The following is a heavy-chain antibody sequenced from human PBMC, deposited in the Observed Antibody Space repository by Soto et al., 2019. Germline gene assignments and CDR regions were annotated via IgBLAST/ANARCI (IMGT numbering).Heavy chain of an antibody. Sequence: SGGSLRLSCAASGFTVSSNYMSWVRQAPGKGLEWVSVIYSGGSTYYADSVKGRFTISRDNSKNTLYLQMNSLRAEDTAVYYCARDLDSSSSDAFDIWGQGTMVTVSS. V-gene: IGHV3-66*01. CDR2: IYSGGST. CDR3: ARDLDSSSSDAFDI. CDR1: GFTVSSNY. D-gene: IGHD6-13*01. J-gene: IGHJ3*02.